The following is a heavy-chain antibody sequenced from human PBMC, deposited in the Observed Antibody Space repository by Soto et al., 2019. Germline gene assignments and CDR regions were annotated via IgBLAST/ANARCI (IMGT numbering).Heavy chain of an antibody. D-gene: IGHD2-8*02. CDR2: TNTDNGNT. Sequence: QVQLVQSGAEVKKPGASVKISCKASGYTFTRYTMNWVRQAPGQRLEWMGWTNTDNGNTKSSQMFKDRVIIPRATSASTVSMDLSSLCSGATAVYYSECCIATGQLDPWGQGTLVPVSS. CDR1: GYTFTRYT. J-gene: IGHJ5*02. CDR3: ECCIATGQLDP. V-gene: IGHV1-3*04.